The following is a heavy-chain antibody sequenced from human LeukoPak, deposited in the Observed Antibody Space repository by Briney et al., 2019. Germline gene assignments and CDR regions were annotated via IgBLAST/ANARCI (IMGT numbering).Heavy chain of an antibody. V-gene: IGHV3-30*14. D-gene: IGHD6-19*01. Sequence: AGGSLRLSCAASGFSLSNYAMHWVRQAPGKGLEWVAVISYDGSNKYSADSVKGRFTISRDNSKNTLYLQMSSLRAEDTAVYYCVKDPRVAGASGDYWGQGTLVTVSS. CDR3: VKDPRVAGASGDY. CDR2: ISYDGSNK. J-gene: IGHJ4*02. CDR1: GFSLSNYA.